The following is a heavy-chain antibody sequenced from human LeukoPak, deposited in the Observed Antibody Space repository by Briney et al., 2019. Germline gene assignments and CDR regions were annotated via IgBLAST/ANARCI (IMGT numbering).Heavy chain of an antibody. D-gene: IGHD6-19*01. CDR2: ISGSGGST. Sequence: GGSLRLSCAASGFTFSSYAMSWVRQAPGKGLEWVSAISGSGGSTYYADSVKGRFTISRDNSKNTLYLQMNSLRAEDTAVYYCATGYSSGWGGRMSHYYYGMDVWGQGTTVTVSS. CDR3: ATGYSSGWGGRMSHYYYGMDV. J-gene: IGHJ6*02. CDR1: GFTFSSYA. V-gene: IGHV3-23*01.